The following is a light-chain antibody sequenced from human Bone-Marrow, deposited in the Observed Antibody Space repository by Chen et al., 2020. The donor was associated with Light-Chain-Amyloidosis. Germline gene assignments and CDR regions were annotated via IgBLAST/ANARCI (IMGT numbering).Light chain of an antibody. V-gene: IGLV3-21*02. CDR3: QVWDRSSDRPV. J-gene: IGLJ3*02. CDR1: NIGSTS. Sequence: SYVLTQPSSVSVAPGQPATIACGGNNIGSTSVHWYQQTPGQAPLLVVYDDSDRPSVIPGRLSGSNSGNTATLTISRVEAGDEADYYCQVWDRSSDRPVFGGGTKLTVL. CDR2: DDS.